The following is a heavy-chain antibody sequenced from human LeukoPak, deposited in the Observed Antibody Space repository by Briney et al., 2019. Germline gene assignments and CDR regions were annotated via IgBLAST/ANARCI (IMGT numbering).Heavy chain of an antibody. CDR3: ARDNLADYGGNSWDY. V-gene: IGHV3-53*01. J-gene: IGHJ4*02. CDR2: IYSGGST. Sequence: PGGSLRLSCAASGFTVSSNYMSWVRQAPGKGLEWVSVIYSGGSTYYADSVKGRFTISRDNSKSTLYLQMNSLRAEDTAVYYCARDNLADYGGNSWDYWGQGTLVTVSS. CDR1: GFTVSSNY. D-gene: IGHD4-23*01.